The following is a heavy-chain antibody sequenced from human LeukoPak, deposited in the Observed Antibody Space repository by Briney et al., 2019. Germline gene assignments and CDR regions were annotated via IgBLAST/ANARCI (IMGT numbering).Heavy chain of an antibody. Sequence: TGGSLRLSCAASGFTFSSYAMHWVRQAPGRGLEWVAVISYDGSNKYYADSVKGRFTIFRDNSKNTLYLQMNSLRAEDTAVYYCARDSSPGYYDSSGYSVFDYWGQGTLVTVSS. CDR3: ARDSSPGYYDSSGYSVFDY. CDR1: GFTFSSYA. V-gene: IGHV3-30*19. D-gene: IGHD3-22*01. CDR2: ISYDGSNK. J-gene: IGHJ4*02.